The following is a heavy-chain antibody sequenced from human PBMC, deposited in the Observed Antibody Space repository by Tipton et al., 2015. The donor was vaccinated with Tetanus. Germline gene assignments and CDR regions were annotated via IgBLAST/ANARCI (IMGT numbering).Heavy chain of an antibody. Sequence: SLRLPCAASGFTFSYYAIHWVRQAPGKGLEWVAVTSYDGSNKGYADYVKGRFTVSRDNSKNTLYLQMNSLRPEDTAVYYCARGFDVPHYMDVWGKGTTVTVSS. CDR3: ARGFDVPHYMDV. D-gene: IGHD3-16*01. V-gene: IGHV3-30-3*01. CDR2: TSYDGSNK. J-gene: IGHJ6*03. CDR1: GFTFSYYA.